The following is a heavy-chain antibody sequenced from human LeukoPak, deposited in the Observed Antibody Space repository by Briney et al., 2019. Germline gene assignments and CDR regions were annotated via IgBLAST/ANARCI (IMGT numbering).Heavy chain of an antibody. CDR3: ARQARNVVAALYYYGMDV. Sequence: SETLSLTCTVSGGSISSYYWSWIRQPPGKGLEWIGYIYYSGSTNYNPSLKSRVTISVDTSKNQFSLKLSSVTAADTAVYYCARQARNVVAALYYYGMDVWGQGTTVTVSS. J-gene: IGHJ6*02. CDR1: GGSISSYY. D-gene: IGHD2-15*01. V-gene: IGHV4-59*08. CDR2: IYYSGST.